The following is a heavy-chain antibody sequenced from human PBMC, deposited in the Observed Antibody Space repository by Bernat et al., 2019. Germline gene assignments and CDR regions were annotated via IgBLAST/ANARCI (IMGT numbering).Heavy chain of an antibody. CDR3: AKVLTGYYYYMDV. Sequence: EVQLLESGGDLIQPGGSLRLSCAASGFTFSSYAMSWVRQAPGKGLEWVSGIGRSGTNTYYADSVKGRFTISGAESKNPVYLQMNSLRADDTAVYYCAKVLTGYYYYMDVWGKGTTVTVSS. CDR2: IGRSGTNT. V-gene: IGHV3-23*01. J-gene: IGHJ6*03. CDR1: GFTFSSYA.